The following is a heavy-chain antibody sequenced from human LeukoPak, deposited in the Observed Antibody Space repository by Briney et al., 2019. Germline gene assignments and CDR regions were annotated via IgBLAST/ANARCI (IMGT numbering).Heavy chain of an antibody. Sequence: ASVKVSCKASGYTFTTYYIHWVRQAPGQGLEWMGVINPSGGSTSLAQKFQARLTMTRDTSTSTVYMELSSLRSEDTAVYYCARESAAGEYFQHWGQGTLVTVSS. CDR1: GYTFTTYY. J-gene: IGHJ1*01. CDR2: INPSGGST. CDR3: ARESAAGEYFQH. D-gene: IGHD6-13*01. V-gene: IGHV1-46*01.